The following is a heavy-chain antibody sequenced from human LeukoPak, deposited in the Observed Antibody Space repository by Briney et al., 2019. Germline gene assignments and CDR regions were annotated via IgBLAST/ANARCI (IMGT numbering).Heavy chain of an antibody. CDR2: TWYDGDDK. J-gene: IGHJ6*02. CDR3: ARDVGVGEGMDV. Sequence: GGSLRLSCAASGFNLSTYGMHWVRQAPGKGLEWLAVTWYDGDDKYFGDSVKGRFTVSRDNSKNTFYLRMNSLTAEDTAVYYCARDVGVGEGMDVWGQGTTVTVSS. V-gene: IGHV3-33*01. CDR1: GFNLSTYG.